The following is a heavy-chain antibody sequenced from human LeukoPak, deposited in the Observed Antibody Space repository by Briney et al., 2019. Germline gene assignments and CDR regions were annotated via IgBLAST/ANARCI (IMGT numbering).Heavy chain of an antibody. J-gene: IGHJ5*02. CDR3: VHGGGVKVDSATGYFDP. Sequence: ESGPTLVKPTQTLTLTCTFSGFSLTTSGVGVGWVRQPPGKALEWLALIYWDDDKRYSPSLKTRLTITKDTSKNQVVLTMTNMDPVDTATYFCVHGGGVKVDSATGYFDPWGQGTLVTVSS. CDR2: IYWDDDK. V-gene: IGHV2-5*02. D-gene: IGHD5-18*01. CDR1: GFSLTTSGVG.